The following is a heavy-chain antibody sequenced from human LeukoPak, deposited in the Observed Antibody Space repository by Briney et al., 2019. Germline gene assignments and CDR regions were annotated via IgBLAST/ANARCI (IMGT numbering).Heavy chain of an antibody. Sequence: PGGSLRLSCAASGFFFSSYAMSWVRQAPGKGLEWVSAISGSGGCTYYADSVKGRFTISRDNSKNTLYLQMNSLRAEDTAVYYCARGPFLGYYDSSGYIPDYWGQGTLVTVSS. CDR3: ARGPFLGYYDSSGYIPDY. D-gene: IGHD3-22*01. CDR2: ISGSGGCT. CDR1: GFFFSSYA. V-gene: IGHV3-23*01. J-gene: IGHJ4*02.